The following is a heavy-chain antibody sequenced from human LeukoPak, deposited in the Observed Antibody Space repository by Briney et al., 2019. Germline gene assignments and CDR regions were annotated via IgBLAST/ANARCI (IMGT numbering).Heavy chain of an antibody. Sequence: PGGSLRLSCAASGFTFSSYWMHWVRQSPGKGLVWVSRINSDGSSTNYADSVKGRFTISRDNAKNTLYLQMNSLRAEDTAVYYCAHVVGATPVDYWGQGTLVTVSS. D-gene: IGHD1-26*01. J-gene: IGHJ4*02. CDR2: INSDGSST. CDR3: AHVVGATPVDY. CDR1: GFTFSSYW. V-gene: IGHV3-74*01.